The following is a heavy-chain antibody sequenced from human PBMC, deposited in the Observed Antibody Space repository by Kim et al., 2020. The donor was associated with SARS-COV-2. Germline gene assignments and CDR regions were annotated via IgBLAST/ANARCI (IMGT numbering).Heavy chain of an antibody. CDR2: ISSNGGST. CDR1: GFTFSSYA. D-gene: IGHD3-10*01. V-gene: IGHV3-64D*06. J-gene: IGHJ5*02. Sequence: GGSLRLSCSASGFTFSSYAMHWVRQAPGKGLEYVSAISSNGGSTYYADSVKGRFTISRDNSKNTLYLQMSSLRAEDTAVYYCVKGGLWFGELLLGFWFDPCGQGTLVTVSS. CDR3: VKGGLWFGELLLGFWFDP.